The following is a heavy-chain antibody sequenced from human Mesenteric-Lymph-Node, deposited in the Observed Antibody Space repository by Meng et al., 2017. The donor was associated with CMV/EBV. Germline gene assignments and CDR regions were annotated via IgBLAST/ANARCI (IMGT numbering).Heavy chain of an antibody. J-gene: IGHJ4*02. CDR3: ARVGGVYYDILTGSPM. CDR1: TCSSSA. V-gene: IGHV3-30-3*01. CDR2: ISQDGSNK. Sequence: TCSSSAMRWVRQGAGKGLEWVAVISQDGSNKYYADSVKGRFTISRDNYKNTLYLQMNSLRAEDTAVYYCARVGGVYYDILTGSPMWGQGTLVTVSS. D-gene: IGHD3-9*01.